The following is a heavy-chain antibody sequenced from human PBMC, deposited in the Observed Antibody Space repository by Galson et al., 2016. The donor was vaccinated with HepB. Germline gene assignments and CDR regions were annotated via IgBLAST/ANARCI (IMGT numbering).Heavy chain of an antibody. CDR2: SYLDDAK. D-gene: IGHD6-19*01. CDR1: GFSLSTTGVG. Sequence: PALVKPTQTLTLTCTFSGFSLSTTGVGMGWIRQPPGKALEWLALSYLDDAKHYTPSLKSRLTVTKDTSQNQVVLTMTNMDPVDTATYYCAHGAGYFDFWGQGTLVTVSS. V-gene: IGHV2-5*02. J-gene: IGHJ4*02. CDR3: AHGAGYFDF.